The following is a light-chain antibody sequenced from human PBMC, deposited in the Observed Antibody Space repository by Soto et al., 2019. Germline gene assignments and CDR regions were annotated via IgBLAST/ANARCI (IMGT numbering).Light chain of an antibody. CDR3: QQYNNWPSWT. V-gene: IGKV3-15*01. CDR1: QSVSTN. Sequence: RVMTQSPATLSLSPGERATLSSRASQSVSTNVAWYQQKPGQAPRLLIYGASTRATDIPARFSGSGSGTDFTLTISSLQSEDFAVYYCQQYNNWPSWTFGQGTKVEVK. J-gene: IGKJ1*01. CDR2: GAS.